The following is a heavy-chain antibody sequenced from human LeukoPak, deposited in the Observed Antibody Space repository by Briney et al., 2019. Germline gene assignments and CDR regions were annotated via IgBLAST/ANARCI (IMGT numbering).Heavy chain of an antibody. CDR2: IYTSGST. Sequence: SQTLSLTCTVSGGSISSGSYYWSWIRRPAGKGLEWIARIYTSGSTNYNHSLKSRVTISVDTSKNQFSLKLSSVTAADTAVYYCASQWYGGNYYYYYMDVWGKGTTVTVSS. CDR3: ASQWYGGNYYYYYMDV. D-gene: IGHD4-23*01. CDR1: GGSISSGSYY. J-gene: IGHJ6*03. V-gene: IGHV4-61*02.